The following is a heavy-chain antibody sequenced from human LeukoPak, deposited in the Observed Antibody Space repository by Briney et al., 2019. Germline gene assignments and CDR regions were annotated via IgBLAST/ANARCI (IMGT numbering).Heavy chain of an antibody. CDR1: GFTFSSYG. V-gene: IGHV3-33*01. D-gene: IGHD6-13*01. CDR2: IWYDGSNK. Sequence: SGGSLRLSCAASGFTFSSYGMHWVRQAPGKGLEWVAVIWYDGSNKYYADSVKGRFTISRDNSKNTLYLQMNSLRAEDTAVYYCASGTTSTSSWYNYWGQGTLVTVSS. CDR3: ASGTTSTSSWYNY. J-gene: IGHJ4*02.